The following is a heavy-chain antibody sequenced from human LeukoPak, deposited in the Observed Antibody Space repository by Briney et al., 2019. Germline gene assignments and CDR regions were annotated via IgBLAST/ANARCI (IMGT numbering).Heavy chain of an antibody. V-gene: IGHV3-23*01. J-gene: IGHJ4*02. CDR2: ISGSGGST. Sequence: GGSLRLSCAASGFTFSSYAMSWVRQAPGKGLEWVSAISGSGGSTYYADSVKGRFTISRDNSKNTLYLQMNSLRAEDTAVYYCAKGPAVVVVPAATLLDYWGQGTLVTVPS. CDR1: GFTFSSYA. CDR3: AKGPAVVVVPAATLLDY. D-gene: IGHD2-2*01.